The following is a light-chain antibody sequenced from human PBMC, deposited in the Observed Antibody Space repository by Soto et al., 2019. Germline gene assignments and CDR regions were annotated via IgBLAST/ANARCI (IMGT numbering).Light chain of an antibody. J-gene: IGKJ1*01. Sequence: TVMTQSPATLSVSPGERATLSCRASQSVSSFLAWYQQKPGQAPRLLIHGASTRATGVPARFSGSGSGTEFTLTIASLQSEDFAVYYCEQYNNWPPWTFGQGTKVEIK. CDR3: EQYNNWPPWT. V-gene: IGKV3-15*01. CDR2: GAS. CDR1: QSVSSF.